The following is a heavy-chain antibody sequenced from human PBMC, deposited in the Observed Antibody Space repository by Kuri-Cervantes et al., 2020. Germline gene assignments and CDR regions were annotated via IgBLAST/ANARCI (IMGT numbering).Heavy chain of an antibody. V-gene: IGHV3-23*01. CDR2: ITTTGGT. CDR3: AKGGATVGNFGS. Sequence: GESLKISCVASGFSFSGFAMTWIRQAPGQGLECLSYITTTGGTNYVDSVKGRFTISRDNSKDTLFLQMNSLRVEDTAVYYCAKGGATVGNFGSWGQGTLVTVSS. D-gene: IGHD4-11*01. CDR1: GFSFSGFA. J-gene: IGHJ4*02.